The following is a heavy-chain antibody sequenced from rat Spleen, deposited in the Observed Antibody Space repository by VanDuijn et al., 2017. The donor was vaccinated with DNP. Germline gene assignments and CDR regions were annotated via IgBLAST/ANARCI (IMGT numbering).Heavy chain of an antibody. CDR1: GFTFSDYY. Sequence: EVQLVESGGGLVQPGRSLKLSCAASGFTFSDYYMAWVRQPPTKGLEWVASISYDGGNTYYRDSVKGRFTISRDNAKSSLYLHMDSLRSEDTATYYCTTLNYGTYDSWGQGVMVTVSS. D-gene: IGHD1-3*01. CDR2: ISYDGGNT. CDR3: TTLNYGTYDS. V-gene: IGHV5-20*01. J-gene: IGHJ2*01.